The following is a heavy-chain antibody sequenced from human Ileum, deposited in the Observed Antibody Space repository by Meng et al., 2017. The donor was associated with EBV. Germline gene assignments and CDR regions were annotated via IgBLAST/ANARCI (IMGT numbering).Heavy chain of an antibody. Sequence: QVRVPAAGPGLVKPSGTLSLTCTVSGDSISSDIWWSWVRQPPGKGLEWIGEVYHRGDTNYNPSLKSRVDISVDKSKNQFYLSLFSVTAADTAVYYCGRDQGRELINHWGQGTLVTVSS. CDR2: VYHRGDT. CDR3: GRDQGRELINH. D-gene: IGHD1-7*01. J-gene: IGHJ4*02. CDR1: GDSISSDIW. V-gene: IGHV4-4*02.